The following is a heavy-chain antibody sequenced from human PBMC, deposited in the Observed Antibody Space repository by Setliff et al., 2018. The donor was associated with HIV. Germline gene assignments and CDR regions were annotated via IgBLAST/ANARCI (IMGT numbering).Heavy chain of an antibody. CDR3: ARRYYDSSGYYYPFDY. Sequence: TLSLTCTVSGGSFRSSRYYWGWIRQPPGKGLEWIGNIHYGGFFWYSPSLKSRVTISVDTSKNQFSLKLSSVTAADTAVYYCARRYYDSSGYYYPFDYWGQGTLVTVSS. CDR2: IHYGGFF. CDR1: GGSFRSSRYY. J-gene: IGHJ4*02. D-gene: IGHD3-22*01. V-gene: IGHV4-39*01.